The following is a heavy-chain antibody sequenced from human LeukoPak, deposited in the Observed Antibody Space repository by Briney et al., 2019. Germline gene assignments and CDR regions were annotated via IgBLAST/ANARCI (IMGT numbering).Heavy chain of an antibody. CDR1: GGSFSGYY. CDR3: ARGRGYTYGVDY. J-gene: IGHJ4*02. D-gene: IGHD5-18*01. V-gene: IGHV4-59*01. CDR2: FYNSGST. Sequence: SETLSLTCAVYGGSFSGYYWSWIRQPPGKGLEWIGLFYNSGSTNYNPSLKSRVTISVDTSKNQFSLKLTSVTAADTAVYYCARGRGYTYGVDYWGQGALVTVSS.